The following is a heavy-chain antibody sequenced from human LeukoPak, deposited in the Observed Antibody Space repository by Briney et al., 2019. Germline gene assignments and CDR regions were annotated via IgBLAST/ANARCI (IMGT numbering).Heavy chain of an antibody. Sequence: SGGSLRLSCAASVFTFSIYSMQWARHAPGKGLECVSSISSSSSYIYYADSVKGRFTISRDNAKNSLYLQTNSLRAEDTAVYYCARDPTPSYSSGWARWDYFDYWGQGTLVTVSS. CDR2: ISSSSSYI. CDR3: ARDPTPSYSSGWARWDYFDY. J-gene: IGHJ4*02. CDR1: VFTFSIYS. V-gene: IGHV3-21*01. D-gene: IGHD6-19*01.